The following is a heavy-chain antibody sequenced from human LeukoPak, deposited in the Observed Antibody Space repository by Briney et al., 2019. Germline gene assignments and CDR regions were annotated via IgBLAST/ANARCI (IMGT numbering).Heavy chain of an antibody. D-gene: IGHD5-18*01. J-gene: IGHJ4*02. V-gene: IGHV4-34*01. CDR2: INHSGST. CDR1: GFTFSSYE. Sequence: GALRLSCAASGFTFSSYEMNWVRQAPGKGLEWIGEINHSGSTNYNPSLKSRVTISVDTSKNQFSLKLSSVTAADTAVYYCARFGYSYGPLDYWGQGTLVTVSS. CDR3: ARFGYSYGPLDY.